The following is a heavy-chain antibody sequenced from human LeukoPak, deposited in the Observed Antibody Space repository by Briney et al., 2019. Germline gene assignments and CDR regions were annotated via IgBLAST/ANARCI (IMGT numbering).Heavy chain of an antibody. CDR2: ISASGGDT. V-gene: IGHV3-23*01. J-gene: IGHJ4*02. Sequence: GGSLRLSCAVSGFTFKNYAMTWVRQAPGKGLEWVSGISASGGDTYYADSVKGRLTISRDYSKNTMYLQMNSLRVEDTAVYYCAREASPHSYSSGRWGQGTLVTVSS. CDR1: GFTFKNYA. CDR3: AREASPHSYSSGR. D-gene: IGHD6-19*01.